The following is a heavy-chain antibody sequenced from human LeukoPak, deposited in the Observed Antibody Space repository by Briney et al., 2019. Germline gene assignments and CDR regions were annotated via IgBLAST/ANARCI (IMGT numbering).Heavy chain of an antibody. V-gene: IGHV4-59*08. J-gene: IGHJ3*02. Sequence: SETLSLTCTVSGGSISSYYWSWIRQPPGKGLEWIGYIYYSGSTNYNPSLKSRVTISVDTSKNQFSLKLSSVTAADTAVYYCARRRAVDIWGQGTMVTVSS. CDR1: GGSISSYY. CDR2: IYYSGST. CDR3: ARRRAVDI. D-gene: IGHD6-13*01.